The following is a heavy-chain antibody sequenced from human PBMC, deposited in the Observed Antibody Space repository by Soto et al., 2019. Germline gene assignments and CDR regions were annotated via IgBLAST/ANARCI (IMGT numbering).Heavy chain of an antibody. CDR1: GFIFNSYA. J-gene: IGHJ2*01. CDR3: ARPQGGAWALKGVRYFEV. CDR2: ISNTGGST. V-gene: IGHV3-23*01. D-gene: IGHD3-16*01. Sequence: EVQLLESGGGLEQPGGSLRLSCEASGFIFNSYAMSWVRQVPGMGLEWVSSISNTGGSTYYAEAVKGRFTISRDNPKKTLYLQMSSLRVEDTAVYYCARPQGGAWALKGVRYFEVWGRGSLVTVSS.